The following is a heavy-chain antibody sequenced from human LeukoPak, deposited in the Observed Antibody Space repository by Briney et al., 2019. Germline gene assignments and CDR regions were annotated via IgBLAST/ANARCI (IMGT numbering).Heavy chain of an antibody. CDR2: IYTSGST. V-gene: IGHV4-61*02. D-gene: IGHD3-3*01. J-gene: IGHJ4*02. CDR3: ASSRLRFLEWLLTFDY. CDR1: GGSISSGSYY. Sequence: PSQTLSLTCTVSGGSISSGSYYWSWIRQPAGKGLEWIGRIYTSGSTNYNPSLKSRVTISVDTSKNQFSLKLSSVTAADTAVYYCASSRLRFLEWLLTFDYWGQGTLVIVSS.